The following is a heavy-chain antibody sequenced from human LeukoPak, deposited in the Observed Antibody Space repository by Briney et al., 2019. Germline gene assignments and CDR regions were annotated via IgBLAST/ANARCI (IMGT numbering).Heavy chain of an antibody. CDR2: TYYSGST. CDR1: GGSISSGDYY. J-gene: IGHJ4*02. CDR3: ARGIVGATHFDY. V-gene: IGHV4-30-4*01. D-gene: IGHD1-26*01. Sequence: SQTLSLTCTVSGGSISSGDYYWSWIRQPPGKGLEWIGYTYYSGSTYYNPSLKSRVTISVDTSKNQFSLKLSSVTAADTAVYYCARGIVGATHFDYWGQGTLVTVSS.